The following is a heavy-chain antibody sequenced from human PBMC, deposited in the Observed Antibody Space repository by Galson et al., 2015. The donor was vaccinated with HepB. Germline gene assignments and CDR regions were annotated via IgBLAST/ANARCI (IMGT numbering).Heavy chain of an antibody. D-gene: IGHD1-26*01. Sequence: SLRLSCAASGFTFDDYAMHWVRQAPGKGLEWVSGISWNSGSIGYADSVKGRFTISRDNAKNSLYLQMNSLRAEDTALYYCAKTLMGATYDAFDIWGQGTMVTVSS. CDR1: GFTFDDYA. J-gene: IGHJ3*02. CDR2: ISWNSGSI. CDR3: AKTLMGATYDAFDI. V-gene: IGHV3-9*01.